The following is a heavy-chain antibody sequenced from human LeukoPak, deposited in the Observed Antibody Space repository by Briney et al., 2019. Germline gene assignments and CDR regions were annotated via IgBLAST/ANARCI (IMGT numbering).Heavy chain of an antibody. J-gene: IGHJ4*02. CDR1: GGSISSSRYY. Sequence: SETLSLTCTVSGGSISSSRYYWGWIRQSPGKGLEWIGTMYYSGTTYYNPSLKSRVTISVDTSKNQFSLKLSSVTAADTAVYYCATEGRYYDSSGYYSNSIDYWGQGTLVTVSS. D-gene: IGHD3-22*01. V-gene: IGHV4-39*07. CDR3: ATEGRYYDSSGYYSNSIDY. CDR2: MYYSGTT.